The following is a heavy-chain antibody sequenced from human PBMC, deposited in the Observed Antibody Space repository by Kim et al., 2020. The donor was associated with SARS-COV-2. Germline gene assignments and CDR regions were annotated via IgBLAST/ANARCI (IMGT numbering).Heavy chain of an antibody. V-gene: IGHV3-33*01. Sequence: KYYADSVKDRFTISRDNSKNTLYLQMNSLRAEDTAVYYCAREVIIKVVDYWGQGTLVTVSS. CDR2: K. J-gene: IGHJ4*02. CDR3: AREVIIKVVDY. D-gene: IGHD3-10*01.